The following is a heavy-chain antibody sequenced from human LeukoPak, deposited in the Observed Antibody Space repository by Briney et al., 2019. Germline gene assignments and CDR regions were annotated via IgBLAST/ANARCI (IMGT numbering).Heavy chain of an antibody. CDR2: IKQDGSEK. CDR3: ARVKGGYYRAGHFDY. D-gene: IGHD1-26*01. Sequence: PGGSLRLSCAASGFTFSSYWMSWLRQARGKGLAGVANIKQDGSEKYYVDSVKGRCTISRDNAKNSLYLQMNSLKAEDTAVYYCARVKGGYYRAGHFDYWGQGTLVTVSS. CDR1: GFTFSSYW. J-gene: IGHJ4*02. V-gene: IGHV3-7*01.